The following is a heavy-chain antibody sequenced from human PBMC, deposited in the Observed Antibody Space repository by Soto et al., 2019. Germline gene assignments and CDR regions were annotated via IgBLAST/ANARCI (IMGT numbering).Heavy chain of an antibody. Sequence: GGSLRLSCAASGFTFDDYAMHWVRQAPGKGLEWVSGISWNSGSIGYADSVKGRFTISRDNAKNSLYLQMNSLRAEDTALYYCAKGNMGLYYYYYGMDVWGQGTTVTVSS. CDR3: AKGNMGLYYYYYGMDV. J-gene: IGHJ6*02. CDR1: GFTFDDYA. CDR2: ISWNSGSI. V-gene: IGHV3-9*01.